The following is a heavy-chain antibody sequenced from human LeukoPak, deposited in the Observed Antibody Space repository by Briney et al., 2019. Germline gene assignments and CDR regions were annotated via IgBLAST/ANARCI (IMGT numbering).Heavy chain of an antibody. CDR3: ARGLNLYYYYMDV. CDR2: INHSGST. J-gene: IGHJ6*03. V-gene: IGHV4-34*01. Sequence: SETLSLTCAVYGGSFSGYYWSWIRQPPGKGLEWIGEINHSGSTNYNPSLKSRVTISVDTSKNQFSLKLSSVTAADTAVYYCARGLNLYYYYMDVWGKGTTVTVSS. CDR1: GGSFSGYY.